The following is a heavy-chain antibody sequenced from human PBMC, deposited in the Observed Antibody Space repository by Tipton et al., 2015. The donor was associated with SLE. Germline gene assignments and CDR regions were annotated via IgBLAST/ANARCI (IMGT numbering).Heavy chain of an antibody. CDR3: AKEGPEILGWLH. J-gene: IGHJ4*02. V-gene: IGHV1-18*01. CDR1: GYTFASYG. Sequence: QLVQSGAEVKKPGASVKVSCKASGYTFASYGINWVRQAPGQGLEWMGWISGYNGETIYAQKSQGRVIMTIDTSTSTVYMELRSLRSDDTAVYYCAKEGPEILGWLHWGQGTQITASS. D-gene: IGHD3-16*01. CDR2: ISGYNGET.